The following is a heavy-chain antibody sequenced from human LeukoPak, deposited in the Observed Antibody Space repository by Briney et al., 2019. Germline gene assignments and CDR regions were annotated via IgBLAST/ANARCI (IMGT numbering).Heavy chain of an antibody. J-gene: IGHJ4*02. CDR1: GYTFTGYY. CDR2: INPNSGGT. D-gene: IGHD6-13*01. V-gene: IGHV1-2*06. Sequence: ASVKVSCKAPGYTFTGYYMHWVRQAPGHGLEWMGRINPNSGGTNYAQKFQGRVTMTRDTSISTAYMELSRLRSDDTAVYYCARGYSSSWYYFDYWGQGTLVTVSS. CDR3: ARGYSSSWYYFDY.